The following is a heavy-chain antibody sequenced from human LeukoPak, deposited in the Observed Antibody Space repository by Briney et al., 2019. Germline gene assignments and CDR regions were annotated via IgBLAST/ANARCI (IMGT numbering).Heavy chain of an antibody. J-gene: IGHJ6*02. CDR1: GFTFSSYA. D-gene: IGHD1-14*01. CDR2: ISGSGGST. V-gene: IGHV3-23*01. CDR3: TTSFVSIYDMDV. Sequence: GGSLRLSCAASGFTFSSYAMTWVRQAPGKGLEWVSTISGSGGSTYSPGSVKGRFTISRDNAKNTLFLQMNSLKTEDTAVYYCTTSFVSIYDMDVWGQGTTVTVSS.